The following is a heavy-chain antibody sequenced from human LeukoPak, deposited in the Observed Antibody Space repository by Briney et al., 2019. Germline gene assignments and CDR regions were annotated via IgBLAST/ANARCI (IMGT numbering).Heavy chain of an antibody. J-gene: IGHJ5*02. CDR3: ARGRGYNSSSTA. Sequence: ASVKVSCKASGYTFTGYYMHWVRQAPGQGLEWMGWINPNSGGTNYAQKFQGRVTMTADESTSTAYMELSSLRSEDTAVYYCARGRGYNSSSTAWGQGTLVTVSS. V-gene: IGHV1-2*02. CDR2: INPNSGGT. D-gene: IGHD6-6*01. CDR1: GYTFTGYY.